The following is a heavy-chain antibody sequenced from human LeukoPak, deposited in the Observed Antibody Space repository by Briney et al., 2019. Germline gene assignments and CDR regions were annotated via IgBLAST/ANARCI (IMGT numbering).Heavy chain of an antibody. J-gene: IGHJ4*02. Sequence: GRSLSLSCAASGFTFSSYAMHWVRQAPGKGLEWVAVISYDGSNKYYADSVKGRFTISRDNSKNTLYLQMNSLRAEDTAVYFCAKDRYDSSRYGALFDYWGQGTLVTVSS. D-gene: IGHD3-22*01. CDR3: AKDRYDSSRYGALFDY. CDR1: GFTFSSYA. V-gene: IGHV3-30-3*01. CDR2: ISYDGSNK.